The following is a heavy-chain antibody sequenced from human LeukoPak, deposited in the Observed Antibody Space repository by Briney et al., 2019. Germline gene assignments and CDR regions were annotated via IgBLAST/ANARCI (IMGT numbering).Heavy chain of an antibody. CDR1: GFTFSSYA. CDR3: TTDYDSLYYYYYGMDV. J-gene: IGHJ6*02. V-gene: IGHV3-15*01. D-gene: IGHD3-3*01. Sequence: GGSLRLSCAASGFTFSSYAMSWVRQAPGKGLEWVGRIKSKTDGGTTDYAAPVKGRFTISRDDSKNTLYLQMNSLKTEDTAVYYCTTDYDSLYYYYYGMDVWGQGTTVTVSS. CDR2: IKSKTDGGTT.